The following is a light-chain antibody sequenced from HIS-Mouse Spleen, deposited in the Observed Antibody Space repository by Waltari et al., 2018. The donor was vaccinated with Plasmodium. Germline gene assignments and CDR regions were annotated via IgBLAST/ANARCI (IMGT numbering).Light chain of an antibody. V-gene: IGLV1-44*01. Sequence: QSVLTQPPSASGTPGPRVTIPCSGSSSNIGSNTVNWYQQPPGTAPKLLIYSNNQRPSGVPDRFSGSKSGTSASLAISGLQSEDEADYYCAAWEDSLNGVVFGGGTKLTVL. CDR3: AAWEDSLNGVV. CDR2: SNN. J-gene: IGLJ2*01. CDR1: SSNIGSNT.